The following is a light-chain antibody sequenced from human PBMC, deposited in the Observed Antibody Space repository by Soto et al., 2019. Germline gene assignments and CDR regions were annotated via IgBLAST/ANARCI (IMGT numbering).Light chain of an antibody. CDR3: QHYNSYSEA. J-gene: IGKJ1*01. CDR1: QTISSW. Sequence: DIQLTQSPSFLSASVGDRVTITCRASQTISSWLAWYQQKPGKAPKLLIYKASNLKSGVPSRFSGSGSGTEFTLTISSLQPDDFATYYCQHYNSYSEAVGQGTKVDIK. CDR2: KAS. V-gene: IGKV1-5*03.